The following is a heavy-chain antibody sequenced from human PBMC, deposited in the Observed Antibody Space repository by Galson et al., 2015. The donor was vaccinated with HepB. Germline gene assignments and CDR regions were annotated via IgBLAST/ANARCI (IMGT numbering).Heavy chain of an antibody. CDR3: FLRDIVVVPAAKGMDWFDP. Sequence: SLRLSCAASGFTFSSYAMHWVRQAPGKGLEWVAVISYDGSNKYYADSVKGRFTISRDNSKNTLYLQMNSLRAEDTAVYYCFLRDIVVVPAAKGMDWFDPWGQGTLVTVSS. CDR2: ISYDGSNK. J-gene: IGHJ5*02. CDR1: GFTFSSYA. D-gene: IGHD2-2*01. V-gene: IGHV3-30-3*01.